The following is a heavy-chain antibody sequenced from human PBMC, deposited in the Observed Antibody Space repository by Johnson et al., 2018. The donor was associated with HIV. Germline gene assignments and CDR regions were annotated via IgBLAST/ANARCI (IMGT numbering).Heavy chain of an antibody. Sequence: QVQLVESGGGVVQPGGSLRLSCAASGFTFSSYGMHWVRQAPGKGLEWVAFIRYDGSNKYYADSVKGRFTISRDNAKNSLYLQMNSLRVEDTALYYCARAAAAPNDAFDIWGQGTMVTVSS. CDR1: GFTFSSYG. D-gene: IGHD6-13*01. CDR2: IRYDGSNK. CDR3: ARAAAAPNDAFDI. V-gene: IGHV3-30*02. J-gene: IGHJ3*02.